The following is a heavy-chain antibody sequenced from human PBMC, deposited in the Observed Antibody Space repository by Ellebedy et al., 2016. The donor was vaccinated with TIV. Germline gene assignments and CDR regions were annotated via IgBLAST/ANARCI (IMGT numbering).Heavy chain of an antibody. CDR2: IYPGDSDT. D-gene: IGHD6-13*01. CDR1: GYSFTSYW. J-gene: IGHJ6*02. Sequence: GGSLRLXXKGSGYSFTSYWIGWVRQMPGKGLEWMGIIYPGDSDTRYSPSFQGQVTISADKSISTAYLQWSSLKASDTAMYYCARHQTLPGIAAAGTDGMDVWGQGTTVTVSS. CDR3: ARHQTLPGIAAAGTDGMDV. V-gene: IGHV5-51*01.